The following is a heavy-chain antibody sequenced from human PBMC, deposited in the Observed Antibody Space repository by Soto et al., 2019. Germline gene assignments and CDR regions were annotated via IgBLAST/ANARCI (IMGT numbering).Heavy chain of an antibody. J-gene: IGHJ2*01. Sequence: QVQLVQSGAEVKKPGSSVTVSCTASGGTFSSYTISWVRQAPGQGLEWMGGIIPIFGTANYAQKFQGRVTITVDESTSTAYMELSTLRAEDMAVYYCARGNHRWLQLWYFDLWGRGTLVTVSS. CDR2: IIPIFGTA. V-gene: IGHV1-69*12. CDR1: GGTFSSYT. D-gene: IGHD5-12*01. CDR3: ARGNHRWLQLWYFDL.